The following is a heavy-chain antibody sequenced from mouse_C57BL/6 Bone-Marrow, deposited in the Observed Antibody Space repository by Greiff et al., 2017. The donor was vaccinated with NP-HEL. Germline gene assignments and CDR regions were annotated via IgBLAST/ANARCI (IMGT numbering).Heavy chain of an antibody. CDR1: GYTFTDYY. CDR2: IFPGSGST. D-gene: IGHD1-1*01. V-gene: IGHV1-75*01. Sequence: QVQLQQSGPELVKPGASVKISCKASGYTFTDYYINWVKQRPGQGLEWIGWIFPGSGSTYYNEKFKGKATLTVDKSSSTAYMLLSSLTSEDSAVYFCAREDTTVVAHWYFDVWGTGTTVTVSS. CDR3: AREDTTVVAHWYFDV. J-gene: IGHJ1*03.